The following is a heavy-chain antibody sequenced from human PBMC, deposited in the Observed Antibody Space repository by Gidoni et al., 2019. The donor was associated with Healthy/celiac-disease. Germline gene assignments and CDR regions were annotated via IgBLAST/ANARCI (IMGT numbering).Heavy chain of an antibody. CDR2: IYYCGST. Sequence: QLQLQESGPGLVKPSETLSLTCTVYGGSIRSRSYYWGWFRQPPGKGLEWIGCIYYCGSTYYNPSLKSRVTISVDTSKNQFSLKLSSVTAADTAVYYCARHRRDGYNSNWFDPWGQGTLVTVSS. J-gene: IGHJ5*02. CDR1: GGSIRSRSYY. CDR3: ARHRRDGYNSNWFDP. D-gene: IGHD5-12*01. V-gene: IGHV4-39*01.